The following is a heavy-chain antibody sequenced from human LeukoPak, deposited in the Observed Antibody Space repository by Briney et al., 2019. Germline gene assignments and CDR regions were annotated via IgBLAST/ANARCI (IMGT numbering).Heavy chain of an antibody. CDR2: ISGSGTT. Sequence: GGSLRLSCTASGFTFGSYAMNWVRQAPGKGLEWVSVISGSGTTYYADSVKGRFTISRDNSKNTLYLQMNSLRAEDTAIYYCARGVEQQLPLGLDYWGQGTLVTVSS. D-gene: IGHD6-13*01. V-gene: IGHV3-23*01. J-gene: IGHJ4*02. CDR3: ARGVEQQLPLGLDY. CDR1: GFTFGSYA.